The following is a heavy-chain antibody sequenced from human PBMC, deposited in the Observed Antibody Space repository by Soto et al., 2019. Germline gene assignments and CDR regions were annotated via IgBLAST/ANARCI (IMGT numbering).Heavy chain of an antibody. CDR2: INYDGSSK. D-gene: IGHD2-21*01. Sequence: QVHLVQSGGGAVQPGRSLRVSCSTSGFIFSAYGMHWVRQAPGKGLEWVAFINYDGSSKFYGDSVKGRFTISRDNSKNTLYLQLNSLRGEDTAIYYCARCKQKVIHCAMDVWGQGATVTVTS. J-gene: IGHJ6*02. V-gene: IGHV3-33*01. CDR3: ARCKQKVIHCAMDV. CDR1: GFIFSAYG.